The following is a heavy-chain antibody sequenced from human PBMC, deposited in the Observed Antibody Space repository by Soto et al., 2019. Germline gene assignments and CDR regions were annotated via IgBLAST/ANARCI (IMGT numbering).Heavy chain of an antibody. V-gene: IGHV4-34*01. D-gene: IGHD3-10*01. CDR2: INHSGST. CDR3: ASPRRRSLWFGDDHYYGMDV. J-gene: IGHJ6*02. CDR1: GGSFSGYY. Sequence: QVQLQQWGAGLLKPSETLSLTCAVYGGSFSGYYWSWIRQPPGKGLEWIGEINHSGSTNYNPSLKSRVPISVDTSKNQFSLKLSSVTAADTAVYYCASPRRRSLWFGDDHYYGMDVWGQGTTVTVSS.